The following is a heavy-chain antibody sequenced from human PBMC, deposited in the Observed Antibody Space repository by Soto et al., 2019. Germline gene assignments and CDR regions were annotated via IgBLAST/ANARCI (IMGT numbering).Heavy chain of an antibody. CDR1: GFTFSDYY. D-gene: IGHD1-26*01. CDR2: ISSSGSTI. J-gene: IGHJ6*02. CDR3: AAHPSVGAYYYYGMDV. V-gene: IGHV3-11*01. Sequence: PGGSLRLSCAASGFTFSDYYMSWIRQAPGKGLEWVSYISSSGSTIYYADSVKGRFTISRDNAKNSLYLQMNSLRAEDTAVYYCAAHPSVGAYYYYGMDVWGQGTTVTVSS.